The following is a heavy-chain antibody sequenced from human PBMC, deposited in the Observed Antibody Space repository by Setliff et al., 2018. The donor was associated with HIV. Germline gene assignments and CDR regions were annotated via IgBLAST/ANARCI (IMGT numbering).Heavy chain of an antibody. Sequence: SETLSLTCAVYGGSFTDFYWTFIRQSPGKGLEWIGEITHSGSTTYDPSLKSRITVSVDTSKNQFSLKLTSVTAADMGVYYCARGRKKTLAVSGTRYFDFWGQGTLVSVSS. CDR2: ITHSGST. CDR3: ARGRKKTLAVSGTRYFDF. J-gene: IGHJ4*02. V-gene: IGHV4-34*01. CDR1: GGSFTDFY. D-gene: IGHD6-19*01.